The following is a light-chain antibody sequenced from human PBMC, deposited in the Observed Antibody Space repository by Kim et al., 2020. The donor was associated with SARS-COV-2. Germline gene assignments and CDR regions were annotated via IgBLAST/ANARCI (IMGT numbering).Light chain of an antibody. Sequence: SSELTQDPAVSVALGQTVRITCQGDSLRNYYASWYQQKPGQAPVFVIYGENNRPSGIPDRFSGSFSGNTASLTITGAQAEDEADYYCNCRDSSGYHLVFGGGTQLTVL. CDR2: GEN. J-gene: IGLJ2*01. CDR1: SLRNYY. CDR3: NCRDSSGYHLV. V-gene: IGLV3-19*01.